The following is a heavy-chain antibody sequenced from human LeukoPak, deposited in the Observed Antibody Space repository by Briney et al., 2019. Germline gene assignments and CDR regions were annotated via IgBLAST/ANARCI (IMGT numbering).Heavy chain of an antibody. CDR3: ARREGSNCFYFDS. Sequence: PSKTLSLTCTVSGGSISSSTYYWGWIRQPPGKGLEWIGSIYYSGSTNYNPSLKSRVTISLDTYKNQFSLKLTSVTAADTAVYYCARREGSNCFYFDSWGQGTLVTVFS. D-gene: IGHD6-13*01. CDR2: IYYSGST. V-gene: IGHV4-39*01. CDR1: GGSISSSTYY. J-gene: IGHJ4*02.